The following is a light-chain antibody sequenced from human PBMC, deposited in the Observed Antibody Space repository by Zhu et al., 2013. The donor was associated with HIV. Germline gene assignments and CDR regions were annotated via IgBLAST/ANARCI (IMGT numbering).Light chain of an antibody. CDR2: GAS. Sequence: AIRMTQSPSSVSASTGDKVTISCRASQDISNSLAWHQQKPGKAPKVLIYGASTLQSGVPSRFSGSGSGTDFNLTISCLQSEDFATYYCQQYNSYSPITFGQGTRLEIK. V-gene: IGKV1-8*01. CDR1: QDISNS. CDR3: QQYNSYSPIT. J-gene: IGKJ5*01.